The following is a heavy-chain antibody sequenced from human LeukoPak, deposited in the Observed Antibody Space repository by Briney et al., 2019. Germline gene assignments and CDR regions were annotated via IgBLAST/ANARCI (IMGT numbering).Heavy chain of an antibody. CDR1: GFTFSRYW. V-gene: IGHV3-74*01. CDR3: ASDLSGARDS. J-gene: IGHJ4*02. CDR2: LNEDGSFT. D-gene: IGHD1-26*01. Sequence: PGGSLRLSCAASGFTFSRYWMHWVRQVPGKGPVWVSRLNEDGSFTSYADSVMGRFTISRDNARNILYLQMNSLRAEDTAIYYCASDLSGARDSWGQRILVPVSS.